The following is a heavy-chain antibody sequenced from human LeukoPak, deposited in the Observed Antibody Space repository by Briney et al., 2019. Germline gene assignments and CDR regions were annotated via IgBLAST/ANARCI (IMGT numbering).Heavy chain of an antibody. Sequence: ASVKVSCKVSGYTLTELSMHWVRQAPGQGLEWMGRIIPILGIANYAQKFQGRVTITADKSTSTAYMELSSLRSEDTAVYYCARSPTVTTGAFDIWGQGTMVTVSS. V-gene: IGHV1-69*02. CDR1: GYTLTELS. J-gene: IGHJ3*02. CDR2: IIPILGIA. D-gene: IGHD4-17*01. CDR3: ARSPTVTTGAFDI.